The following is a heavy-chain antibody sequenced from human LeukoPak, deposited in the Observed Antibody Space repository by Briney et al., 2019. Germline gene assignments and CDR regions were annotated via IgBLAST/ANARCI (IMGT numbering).Heavy chain of an antibody. CDR2: TYYSGST. Sequence: SETLSLTCTVSGGSISSGGYYWSWIRQHPGKGLEWIGYTYYSGSTYYNPSLKSRVTISVDTSKNQFSLKLSSVTAADTAVYYCARVAESGYGSGSFLDYWGQGTLVTVSS. D-gene: IGHD3-10*01. J-gene: IGHJ4*02. CDR3: ARVAESGYGSGSFLDY. CDR1: GGSISSGGYY. V-gene: IGHV4-31*03.